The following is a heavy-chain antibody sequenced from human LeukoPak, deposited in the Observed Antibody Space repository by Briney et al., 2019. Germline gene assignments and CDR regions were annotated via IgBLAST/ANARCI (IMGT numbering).Heavy chain of an antibody. CDR3: ARDHNWAFDY. CDR2: ISPSTF. V-gene: IGHV3-48*02. J-gene: IGHJ4*02. Sequence: GGSLRLSCATSGFTFSSYSMNWVRQAPGKGLEWISYISPSTFYYAESVKGRFTISRDNAKNSLYLEMNSLRDEDTAVYFCARDHNWAFDYWGQGTLVTVSS. D-gene: IGHD3-16*01. CDR1: GFTFSSYS.